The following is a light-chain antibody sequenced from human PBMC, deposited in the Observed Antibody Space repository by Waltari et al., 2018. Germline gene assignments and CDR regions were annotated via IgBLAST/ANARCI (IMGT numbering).Light chain of an antibody. CDR1: NDF. J-gene: IGLJ3*02. CDR3: SSFADSYTWV. CDR2: YVN. V-gene: IGLV2-11*01. Sequence: QSALTQPRSVSGSPGQSVTISCTGANDFVSWYQHHPGKAPRFLIYYVNQRPSGVPDRFSGSKSGNAASLTISGLQPEDEGDYYCSSFADSYTWVFGGGTKLTVL.